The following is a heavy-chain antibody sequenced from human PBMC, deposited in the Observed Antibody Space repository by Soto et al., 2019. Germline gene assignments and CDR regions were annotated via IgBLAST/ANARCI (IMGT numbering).Heavy chain of an antibody. CDR1: GYTFTGYY. V-gene: IGHV1-2*02. J-gene: IGHJ4*02. CDR2: INPNSGAT. CDR3: ARVEQQLVSFDY. D-gene: IGHD6-13*01. Sequence: ASVKVSCKASGYTFTGYYMHWVRQAPGQGLEWMGGINPNSGATNYAQNFQGRVTMTRDTSISTAYMELSRLRSDDTAVYYCARVEQQLVSFDYWGQGNLVTVSS.